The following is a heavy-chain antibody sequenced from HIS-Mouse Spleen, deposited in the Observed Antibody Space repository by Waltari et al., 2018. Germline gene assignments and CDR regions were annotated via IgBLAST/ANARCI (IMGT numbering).Heavy chain of an antibody. CDR2: IKQDGSEK. J-gene: IGHJ4*02. V-gene: IGHV3-7*01. CDR1: GLPLGSAG. D-gene: IGHD7-27*01. Sequence: EVQLVESGGGLVQPGGSLRLPCEASGLPLGSAGMSGVRQAPGKGLEGVANIKQDGSEKYYVDSVKGRFTISRDNAKNSLYLQMNSLRAEDTAVYYCARDVFGTGEFDYWGQGTLVTVSS. CDR3: ARDVFGTGEFDY.